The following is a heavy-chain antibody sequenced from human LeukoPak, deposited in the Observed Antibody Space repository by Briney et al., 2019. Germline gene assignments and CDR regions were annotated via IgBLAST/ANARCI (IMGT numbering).Heavy chain of an antibody. D-gene: IGHD3-10*01. J-gene: IGHJ4*02. Sequence: PSETLSLTCTVSGYSISSGYYWGWIRQPLGKGLEWIGSIYHSGSTYYNPSLKSRVTISVDTSKNQFSLKLSSVTAADTAVYYCARDRFIIDWGQGTLVTVSS. V-gene: IGHV4-38-2*02. CDR3: ARDRFIID. CDR2: IYHSGST. CDR1: GYSISSGYY.